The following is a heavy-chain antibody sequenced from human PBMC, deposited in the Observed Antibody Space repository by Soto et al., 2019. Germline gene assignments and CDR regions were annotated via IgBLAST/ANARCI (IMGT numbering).Heavy chain of an antibody. CDR2: ISAYNGNT. Sequence: ASVKVCCKASGYTFTSYGISWVRQAPGQGLEWMGWISAYNGNTNYAQKLQGRVTMTTDTSTSTAYMELRSLRSDDTAVYYCARDSDIVVVPAETYYYYYGMDVWGQGTTVTVSS. CDR3: ARDSDIVVVPAETYYYYYGMDV. D-gene: IGHD2-2*01. V-gene: IGHV1-18*01. CDR1: GYTFTSYG. J-gene: IGHJ6*02.